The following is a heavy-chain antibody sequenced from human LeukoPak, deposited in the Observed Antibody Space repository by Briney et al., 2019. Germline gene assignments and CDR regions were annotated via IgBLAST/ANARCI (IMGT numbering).Heavy chain of an antibody. CDR3: AKARGYSSSSENNWFDP. CDR2: ISGSGEST. D-gene: IGHD6-6*01. Sequence: PGGSLRLSCTASGFTFSDYSMSWIRHAPGKGLEWISGISGSGESTYYADSVKGRFTISRENSKSTLYLQMNSLRAEDTALYYCAKARGYSSSSENNWFDPWGQGTLVTVSS. CDR1: GFTFSDYS. V-gene: IGHV3-23*01. J-gene: IGHJ5*02.